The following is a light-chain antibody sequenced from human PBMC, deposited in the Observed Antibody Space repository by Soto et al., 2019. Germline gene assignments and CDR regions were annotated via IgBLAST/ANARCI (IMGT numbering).Light chain of an antibody. CDR1: QAISNW. CDR3: HQANSFPLT. J-gene: IGKJ4*01. Sequence: IQMTQSPDSVSASVGDTITITCRASQAISNWIAWYQQKPGQAPTILIYAASTLQGGVPLRFSGSGSGTDFTLTISSLQPEDFATYYCHQANSFPLTFGGGTRVEVK. CDR2: AAS. V-gene: IGKV1D-12*01.